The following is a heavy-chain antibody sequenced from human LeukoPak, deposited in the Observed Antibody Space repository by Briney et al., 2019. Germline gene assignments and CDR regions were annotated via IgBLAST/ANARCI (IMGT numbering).Heavy chain of an antibody. J-gene: IGHJ4*02. CDR2: INTDGSST. Sequence: GGSLRLSCAASGFTFSSYWMHWVRQAPGKGLVWVSRINTDGSSTSYADSVKGRFTISRDNSKNTLYVQMNSLRAEDTAVYYCAKGPLIEVAGTTWDYWGQGTLVTVSS. V-gene: IGHV3-74*01. CDR3: AKGPLIEVAGTTWDY. CDR1: GFTFSSYW. D-gene: IGHD6-19*01.